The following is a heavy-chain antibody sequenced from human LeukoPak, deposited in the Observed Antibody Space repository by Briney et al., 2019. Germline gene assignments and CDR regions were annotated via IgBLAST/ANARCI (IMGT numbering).Heavy chain of an antibody. CDR3: TPKTALSTSGTDY. J-gene: IGHJ4*02. CDR2: IKNKAAGGTT. D-gene: IGHD3-10*01. CDR1: GFSFSSAW. V-gene: IGHV3-15*01. Sequence: GGSLRLSCAASGFSFSSAWMTWVRQAPGKGLEWVGRIKNKAAGGTTDYAAPLKGRFTISRDDSESTLYLQMNRLKTEDTGVYYCTPKTALSTSGTDYWGQGTLVTVSS.